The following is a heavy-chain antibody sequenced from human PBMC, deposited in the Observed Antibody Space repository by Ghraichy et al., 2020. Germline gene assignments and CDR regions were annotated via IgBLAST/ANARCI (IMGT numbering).Heavy chain of an antibody. CDR1: GGSISSSSYY. V-gene: IGHV4-39*01. J-gene: IGHJ4*02. Sequence: SQTLSLTCTVSGGSISSSSYYWGWIRQPPGKGLEWIGNIYYTGSTYYNPSLKSRVTISVDTSKNQFSLKLSSVTAADTAVYYCTRRRAGSSNRDYWGQGTLVTVSS. D-gene: IGHD6-6*01. CDR2: IYYTGST. CDR3: TRRRAGSSNRDY.